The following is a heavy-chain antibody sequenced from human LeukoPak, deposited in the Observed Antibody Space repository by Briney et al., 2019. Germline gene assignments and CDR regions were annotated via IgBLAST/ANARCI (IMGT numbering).Heavy chain of an antibody. CDR1: GFTFSSYA. V-gene: IGHV3-30-3*01. CDR3: AREDGYCSSTSCRGWGYYYYYGMDV. D-gene: IGHD2-2*03. CDR2: ISYDGSNK. Sequence: GGSLRLSCAASGFTFSSYAMHWVRQAPGKGLEWVAVISYDGSNKYYADSVKGRFTISRDNSKNTLYLQMNSLRAEDTAVYYCAREDGYCSSTSCRGWGYYYYYGMDVWAKGPRSPSP. J-gene: IGHJ6*02.